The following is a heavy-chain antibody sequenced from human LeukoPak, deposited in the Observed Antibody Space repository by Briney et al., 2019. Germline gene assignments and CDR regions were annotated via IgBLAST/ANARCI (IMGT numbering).Heavy chain of an antibody. CDR3: ARRAIDCSGGSCYSNYYYYYMDV. D-gene: IGHD2-15*01. CDR2: IIPIFGTA. V-gene: IGHV1-69*06. J-gene: IGHJ6*03. CDR1: GGTFSSYA. Sequence: ASVKVSCKASGGTFSSYAISWVRQAPGQGLEWMGGIIPIFGTANYAQKFQGRVTITADKSTSTAYMELSSLRSEDTAVYYCARRAIDCSGGSCYSNYYYYYMDVWGKGTTVTVSS.